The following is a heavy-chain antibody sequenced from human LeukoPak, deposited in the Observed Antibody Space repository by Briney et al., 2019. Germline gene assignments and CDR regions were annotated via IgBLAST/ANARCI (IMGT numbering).Heavy chain of an antibody. Sequence: SETLSLTCTVSGYSISSGYYWGWLRQPPGKGLEWIGSIYHSGSTYYNPSLKSRVTISVDTSKNQFSLKLSSVTAADTAVYYCAREDSGYETDIDYWGQGTLVTVSS. CDR3: AREDSGYETDIDY. CDR2: IYHSGST. V-gene: IGHV4-38-2*02. CDR1: GYSISSGYY. J-gene: IGHJ4*02. D-gene: IGHD5-12*01.